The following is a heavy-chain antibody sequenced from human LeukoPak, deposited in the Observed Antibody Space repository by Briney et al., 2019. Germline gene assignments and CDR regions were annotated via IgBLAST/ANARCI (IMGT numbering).Heavy chain of an antibody. CDR3: VREIGEVKLYYFDY. CDR2: ISSSGSTM. J-gene: IGHJ4*02. CDR1: GFTFSSCD. Sequence: PGGSLRLSCAASGFTFSSCDMNWVRQAPGKGLEWVSYISSSGSTMYHADSVKGRFTISRDNAKNSLYLQMHSLRAEDTAIYYCVREIGEVKLYYFDYWGQGTLVTVSS. V-gene: IGHV3-48*03. D-gene: IGHD3-3*01.